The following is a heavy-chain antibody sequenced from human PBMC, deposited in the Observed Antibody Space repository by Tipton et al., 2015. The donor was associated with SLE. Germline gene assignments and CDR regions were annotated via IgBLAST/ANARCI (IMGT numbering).Heavy chain of an antibody. J-gene: IGHJ6*02. CDR1: GYSISSGSY. V-gene: IGHV4-4*09. CDR2: IYTRGST. CDR3: ARWNDAYNYYGMDV. Sequence: TLSLTCTVSGYSISSGSYWGWIRQPAGKGLEWIGYIYTRGSTSYNPSLIGRVAISVDTSKNQFSLKLSSVTAADTAVYYCARWNDAYNYYGMDVWGQGTTVTVSS. D-gene: IGHD1-1*01.